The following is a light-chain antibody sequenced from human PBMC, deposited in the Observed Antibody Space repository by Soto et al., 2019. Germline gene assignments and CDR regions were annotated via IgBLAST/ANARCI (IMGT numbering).Light chain of an antibody. V-gene: IGKV1-5*03. CDR2: KAS. CDR1: QSISSW. J-gene: IGKJ1*01. Sequence: DIQMTQSPSTLSASVGDSVTITCRASQSISSWLAWYQQQPGRAPKLLISKASTLESGVPSRFSGSGSGAEFTLIISSLQPDDFAVYYCQQYSSYLWTFGQGTTVDIK. CDR3: QQYSSYLWT.